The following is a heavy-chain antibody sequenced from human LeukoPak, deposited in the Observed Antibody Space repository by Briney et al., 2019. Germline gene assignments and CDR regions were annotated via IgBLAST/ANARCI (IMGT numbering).Heavy chain of an antibody. Sequence: GGSLRLSCAASGFTFNTYAMSWVRQAPGKGLERVSVISGSGATTFHADSVKGRFTISRDNSKKSLYLQMNSPRADDTAVYYCAAGGIAGGRWAFDIWGQGTMVTVSS. CDR2: ISGSGATT. D-gene: IGHD6-13*01. CDR1: GFTFNTYA. J-gene: IGHJ3*02. CDR3: AAGGIAGGRWAFDI. V-gene: IGHV3-23*01.